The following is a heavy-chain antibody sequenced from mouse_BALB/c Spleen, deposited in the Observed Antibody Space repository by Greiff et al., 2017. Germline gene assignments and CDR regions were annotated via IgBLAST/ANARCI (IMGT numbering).Heavy chain of an antibody. V-gene: IGHV14-3*02. CDR2: IDPANGNT. J-gene: IGHJ3*01. Sequence: VQLQQSGAELVKPGASVKLSCTASGFNIKDTYMHWVKQRPEQGLEWIGRIDPANGNTKYDPKFQGKATITADTSSNTAYLQLSSLTSEDTAVYYCARGEYDGLFAYWGQGTLVTVSA. CDR3: ARGEYDGLFAY. CDR1: GFNIKDTY. D-gene: IGHD2-3*01.